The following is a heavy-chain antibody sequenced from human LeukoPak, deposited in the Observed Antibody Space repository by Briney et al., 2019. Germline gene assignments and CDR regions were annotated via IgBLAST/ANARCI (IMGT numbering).Heavy chain of an antibody. CDR2: IHSSEGT. Sequence: SETLSLTCNVSGDSISSHYWTWIRQPPGKGLECIGYIHSSEGTAHSASLKSRLTISLDTSKNQFSLTLSSVTAADTAVYYCARHVYGEGMVVWGKGTTVTVSS. D-gene: IGHD4-17*01. J-gene: IGHJ6*04. CDR1: GDSISSHY. CDR3: ARHVYGEGMVV. V-gene: IGHV4-59*08.